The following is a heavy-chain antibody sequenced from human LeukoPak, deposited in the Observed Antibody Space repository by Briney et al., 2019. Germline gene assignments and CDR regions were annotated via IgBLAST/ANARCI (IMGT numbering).Heavy chain of an antibody. CDR3: AGLGVVVPAANNWFDP. D-gene: IGHD2-2*01. CDR1: GGSFSGYY. J-gene: IGHJ5*02. Sequence: PSETLSLTCAVYGGSFSGYYWSWIRQPPGKGLEWIREINHSGSTNYNPSLKSRVTISVDTSKNQFSLKLSSVTAADTAVYYCAGLGVVVPAANNWFDPWGQGTLVTVSS. CDR2: INHSGST. V-gene: IGHV4-34*01.